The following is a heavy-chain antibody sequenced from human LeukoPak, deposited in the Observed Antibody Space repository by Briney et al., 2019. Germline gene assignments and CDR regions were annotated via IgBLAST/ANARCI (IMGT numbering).Heavy chain of an antibody. Sequence: GGSLRLSCAASGFTFSSYAMHWVRQAPGKGLEWVAVISYDGSNKYYADSVKGRFTISRDNSKNTLYLQMNSLRAEDTAVYYCARVASPWYYDSSGYFNDAFDIWGQGTMVTVSS. J-gene: IGHJ3*02. D-gene: IGHD3-22*01. CDR3: ARVASPWYYDSSGYFNDAFDI. V-gene: IGHV3-30-3*01. CDR2: ISYDGSNK. CDR1: GFTFSSYA.